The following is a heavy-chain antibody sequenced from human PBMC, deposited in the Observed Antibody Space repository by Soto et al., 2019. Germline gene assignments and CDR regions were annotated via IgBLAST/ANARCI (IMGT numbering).Heavy chain of an antibody. CDR2: IYPGDSDT. Sequence: PGESLKISCKGSGYNFNNDWIGWVRQMPGKGLEWMEIIYPGDSDTRYSPSFQGQVTISADKSISTAYLQWSSLKASDTAMYYCARADGSGSYAYYGMDVWGQGTTVTVSS. CDR3: ARADGSGSYAYYGMDV. V-gene: IGHV5-51*01. CDR1: GYNFNNDW. J-gene: IGHJ6*02. D-gene: IGHD3-10*01.